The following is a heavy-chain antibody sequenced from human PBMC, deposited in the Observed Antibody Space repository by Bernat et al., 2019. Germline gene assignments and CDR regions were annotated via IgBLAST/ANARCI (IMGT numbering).Heavy chain of an antibody. CDR2: INHSGST. J-gene: IGHJ5*02. Sequence: QVQLQQWGAGLLKPSETLSLTCAVYGGSFSGYYWSWIRQPPGKGLEWIGEINHSGSTNYNPSLKSRVTISVDTSKNQFSLKLSSVTAADTAVYYCARGRHLIQLFFFIGAGTAKLAFDPWGQGTLVTVSS. D-gene: IGHD5-18*01. CDR1: GGSFSGYY. CDR3: ARGRHLIQLFFFIGAGTAKLAFDP. V-gene: IGHV4-34*01.